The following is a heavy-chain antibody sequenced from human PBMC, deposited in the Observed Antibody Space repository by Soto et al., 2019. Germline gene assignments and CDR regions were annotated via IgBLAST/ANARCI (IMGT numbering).Heavy chain of an antibody. D-gene: IGHD2-8*01. CDR1: GYTFTSYA. Sequence: ASVKVSCKASGYTFTSYAMHWVRQAPGQRLEWMGWINAGNGNTKYSQKFQGRVTITRDTSASTAYMELSSLRSEDTAVYYCAREYCTNGVCYAEYFQHWGQGTLVTVSS. CDR2: INAGNGNT. J-gene: IGHJ1*01. V-gene: IGHV1-3*01. CDR3: AREYCTNGVCYAEYFQH.